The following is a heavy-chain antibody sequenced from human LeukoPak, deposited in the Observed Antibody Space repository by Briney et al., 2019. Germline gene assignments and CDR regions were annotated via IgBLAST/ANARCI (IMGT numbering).Heavy chain of an antibody. J-gene: IGHJ4*02. CDR1: GFTFSSYA. CDR3: AKDGYYYDSSGYYSAEYFDY. V-gene: IGHV3-23*01. CDR2: ISGSGGST. D-gene: IGHD3-22*01. Sequence: GGSLRLSCAASGFTFSSYAMSWVRQAPGKGLEWVSAISGSGGSTYYADSVKGRFTISRDNSKNTLYLQMNSLRAEDTAVYYCAKDGYYYDSSGYYSAEYFDYWGQGTLVTVSS.